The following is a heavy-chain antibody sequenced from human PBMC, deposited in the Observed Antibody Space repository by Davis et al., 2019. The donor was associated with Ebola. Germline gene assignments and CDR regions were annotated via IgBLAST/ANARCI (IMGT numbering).Heavy chain of an antibody. D-gene: IGHD6-6*01. CDR3: AKRLVEEVYYYSMDV. V-gene: IGHV3-23*01. CDR2: ISGSGGST. J-gene: IGHJ6*02. CDR1: GFTFSSYA. Sequence: GESLKISCAASGFTFSSYAMSWVRQAPGKGLEWVSAISGSGGSTYYADSVKGRFTISRDNSKNTLYLQMNSLRAEDTAVYYCAKRLVEEVYYYSMDVWGQGTTVTVSS.